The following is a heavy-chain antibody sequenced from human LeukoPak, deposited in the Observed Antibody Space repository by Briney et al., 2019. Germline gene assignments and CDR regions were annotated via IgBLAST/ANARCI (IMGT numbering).Heavy chain of an antibody. V-gene: IGHV3-30*02. D-gene: IGHD3-10*01. CDR2: IRYDGSNK. CDR1: GFTFSSYG. CDR3: ARAGNYYGRHTNWFDP. Sequence: QTGGSLRLSCAASGFTFSSYGMHWVRQAPGKGLEWVTFIRYDGSNKYYADSVKGRFTISRDNAKNSLYLQMNSLRAEDTAVYYCARAGNYYGRHTNWFDPWGQGTLVTVSS. J-gene: IGHJ5*02.